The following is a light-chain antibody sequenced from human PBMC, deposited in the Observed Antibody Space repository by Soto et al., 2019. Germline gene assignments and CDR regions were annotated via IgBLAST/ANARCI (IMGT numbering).Light chain of an antibody. CDR3: SSYTSSSTRV. J-gene: IGLJ1*01. Sequence: QSALTQPASVSGSPGQSITISCTGTSSDVGGYNYVSWYQQHPGKAPKVMIYEVSKRPSGVSNRFSGSKSGNTASPTISGLQAEDEADYYCSSYTSSSTRVFGTGTKLTVL. V-gene: IGLV2-14*01. CDR2: EVS. CDR1: SSDVGGYNY.